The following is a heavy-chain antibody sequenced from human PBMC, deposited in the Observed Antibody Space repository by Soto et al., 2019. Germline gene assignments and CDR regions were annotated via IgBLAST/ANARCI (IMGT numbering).Heavy chain of an antibody. J-gene: IGHJ4*02. Sequence: GDSLNISWKGSGYSCTSYWIGCVRQMPGKGLEWMGLIYPGDSNSRYSPSFQGQVTISADKSISTAYLQWSSLKASHNAMYYCAGLFGSNTGSYPDPYWGQGTLVPVSS. CDR2: IYPGDSNS. D-gene: IGHD1-26*01. V-gene: IGHV5-51*01. CDR3: AGLFGSNTGSYPDPY. CDR1: GYSCTSYW.